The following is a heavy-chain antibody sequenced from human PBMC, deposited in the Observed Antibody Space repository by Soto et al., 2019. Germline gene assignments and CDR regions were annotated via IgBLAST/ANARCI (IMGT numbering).Heavy chain of an antibody. Sequence: GGSLRLSCAASGFTVNSHAMSWVRQAPGKGLEWVASISGSGDGTYYADSVKGRFTISRDNSKNTLYLQMNSLRAEDTAVYYCAKDIAAAGTKVDYWGQGTLVTVSS. CDR3: AKDIAAAGTKVDY. CDR1: GFTVNSHA. CDR2: ISGSGDGT. D-gene: IGHD6-13*01. J-gene: IGHJ4*02. V-gene: IGHV3-23*01.